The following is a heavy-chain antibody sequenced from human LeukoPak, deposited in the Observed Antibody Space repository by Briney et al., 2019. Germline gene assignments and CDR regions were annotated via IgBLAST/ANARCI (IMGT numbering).Heavy chain of an antibody. CDR2: ISGYNGYT. CDR1: GYTFSSYG. J-gene: IGHJ5*02. D-gene: IGHD3-10*01. V-gene: IGHV1-18*01. Sequence: ASVKVSCKTSGYTFSSYGISWVRQAPGQGLEWMGWISGYNGYTHYAQKIQGRVTMTTDTSTSTAYMELRSLISDDTAVYYCARDDSPIYGSGSYDNWFDPWGQGTLVTVSS. CDR3: ARDDSPIYGSGSYDNWFDP.